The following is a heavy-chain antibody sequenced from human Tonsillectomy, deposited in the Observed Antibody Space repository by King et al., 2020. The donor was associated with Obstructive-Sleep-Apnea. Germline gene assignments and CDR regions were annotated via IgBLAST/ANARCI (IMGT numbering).Heavy chain of an antibody. CDR1: GFTFSSYG. J-gene: IGHJ4*02. Sequence: VQLVESGGGVVQPGRSLRLSCAASGFTFSSYGMHWVRQAPGKGLEWVAVIWYDGSNKYYADSVKGRFTISRDNSKNTLYLQMNSLRAEDTAVYYCARVLTPGIAVAGMYYWGQGNLVTVSS. CDR2: IWYDGSNK. CDR3: ARVLTPGIAVAGMYY. D-gene: IGHD6-19*01. V-gene: IGHV3-33*01.